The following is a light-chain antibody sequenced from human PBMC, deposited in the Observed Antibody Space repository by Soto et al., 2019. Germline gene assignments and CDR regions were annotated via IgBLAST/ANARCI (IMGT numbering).Light chain of an antibody. CDR3: QQYNLYCT. CDR2: DAS. Sequence: IHLTNSPAALSFSVIYRVTITCRASQTVSHWLAWYQQKPGKAPKLLIFDASSLENGVPSRFSGSGSGTEFTLTISGLPPDDFATYNSQQYNLYCTFSQGTKVDIK. V-gene: IGKV1-5*01. J-gene: IGKJ1*01. CDR1: QTVSHW.